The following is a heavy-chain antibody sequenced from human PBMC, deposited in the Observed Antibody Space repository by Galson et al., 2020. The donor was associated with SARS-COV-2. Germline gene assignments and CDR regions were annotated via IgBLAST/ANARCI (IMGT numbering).Heavy chain of an antibody. Sequence: ASVKFSCKASGYTFTSYDISWVRQAPGQGLEWMGWISGYNGNTTYAQKVQGRVTMTTDTSTSTAYLELTSLRSADTAVYYCARNMITFGGIIVNPPYYFDYWCQGTLVTVSS. CDR1: GYTFTSYD. V-gene: IGHV1-18*04. CDR2: ISGYNGNT. D-gene: IGHD3-16*02. CDR3: ARNMITFGGIIVNPPYYFDY. J-gene: IGHJ4*02.